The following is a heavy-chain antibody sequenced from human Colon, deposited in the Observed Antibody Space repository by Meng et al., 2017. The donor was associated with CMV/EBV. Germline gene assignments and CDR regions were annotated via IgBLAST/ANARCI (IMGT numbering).Heavy chain of an antibody. CDR1: GFTFSSYW. CDR3: ARDRRNNVGMDV. J-gene: IGHJ6*02. CDR2: IKQDGSEK. V-gene: IGHV3-7*01. Sequence: GESLKISCAASGFTFSSYWMSWVRQAPGKGLEWVANIKQDGSEKYYVDSVKGRFTISRDNAKNSLYLQMNSLGAEDTAVYYCARDRRNNVGMDVWGQGTTVTVSS. D-gene: IGHD2-8*01.